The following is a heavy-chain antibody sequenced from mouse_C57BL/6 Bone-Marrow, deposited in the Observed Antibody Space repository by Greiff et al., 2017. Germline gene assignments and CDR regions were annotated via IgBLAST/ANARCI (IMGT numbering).Heavy chain of an antibody. CDR2: INPNNGGT. V-gene: IGHV1-26*01. J-gene: IGHJ2*01. CDR1: GYTFTDYY. D-gene: IGHD3-3*01. CDR3: VPGTEYFDY. Sequence: EVQLQQSGPELVKPGASVKISCKASGYTFTDYYMNWVKQSHGKSLEWIGDINPNNGGTSYNQKFKGKATLTVDKSSSTAYMELRSLTSEDSAVYYCVPGTEYFDYWGQGTTLTVSS.